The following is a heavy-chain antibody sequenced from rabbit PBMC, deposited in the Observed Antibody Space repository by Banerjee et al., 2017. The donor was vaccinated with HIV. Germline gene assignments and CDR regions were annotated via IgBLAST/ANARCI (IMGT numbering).Heavy chain of an antibody. CDR3: ARNDVTAGDGYGGAFDP. Sequence: QSLEESGGGLVQPEGSLTLTCTASEFTFSTSYYMCWVRQAPGKGLEWIGCIKPGTEITWYASWVNGRFTISKTSSTTVTLQMTSLTAADTATYFCARNDVTAGDGYGGAFDPWGQGTLVTVS. CDR2: IKPGTEIT. D-gene: IGHD3-1*01. CDR1: EFTFSTSYY. V-gene: IGHV1S40*01. J-gene: IGHJ2*01.